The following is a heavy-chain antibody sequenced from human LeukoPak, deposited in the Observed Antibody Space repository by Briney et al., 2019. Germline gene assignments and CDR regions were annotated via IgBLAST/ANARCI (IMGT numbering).Heavy chain of an antibody. CDR1: GGSLNGHY. CDR2: GSDSGGT. Sequence: SETLSLTCAVYGGSLNGHYWSWIRQPPGKGLEWIGEGSDSGGTKFNPSLKSRVTISADTSKNQFSLKLSSVTAADTAVYYCAKNGQTGFSFDPWGQGTLVTVSS. D-gene: IGHD1-14*01. V-gene: IGHV4-34*01. CDR3: AKNGQTGFSFDP. J-gene: IGHJ5*02.